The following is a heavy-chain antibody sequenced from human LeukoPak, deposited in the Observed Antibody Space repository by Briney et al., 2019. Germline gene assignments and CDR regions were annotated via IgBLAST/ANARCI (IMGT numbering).Heavy chain of an antibody. V-gene: IGHV1-58*02. CDR2: IVVGSGNT. Sequence: ASVKVSCKASGFTFTSSAMQWVRQARGQRLEWIGWIVVGSGNTNYAQKFQERVTMTRDMSTSTAYMELSSLRSEDTAVYYCAVLVGATNEGHWGQGTLVTVSS. CDR1: GFTFTSSA. J-gene: IGHJ4*02. CDR3: AVLVGATNEGH. D-gene: IGHD1-26*01.